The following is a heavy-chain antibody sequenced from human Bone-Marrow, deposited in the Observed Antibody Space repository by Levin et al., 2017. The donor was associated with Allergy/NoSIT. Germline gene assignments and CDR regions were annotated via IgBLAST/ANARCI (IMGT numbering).Heavy chain of an antibody. CDR2: IPYDGSYT. Sequence: GGSLRLSCAVSGFYFSNYGMHWVRQAPGKGLEWVAVIPYDGSYTFYRDSVKGRFTFSRDGSKNTLYLYMNSLRVEDTAVYYCARDPSRSGLNFFDYWGQGTLVTVSS. CDR1: GFYFSNYG. V-gene: IGHV3-30*03. D-gene: IGHD3-10*01. J-gene: IGHJ4*02. CDR3: ARDPSRSGLNFFDY.